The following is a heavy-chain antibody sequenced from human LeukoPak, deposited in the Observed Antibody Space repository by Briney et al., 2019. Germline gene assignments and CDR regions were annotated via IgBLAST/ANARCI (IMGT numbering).Heavy chain of an antibody. D-gene: IGHD2-2*01. CDR1: GYSLTSYW. V-gene: IGHV5-10-1*01. CDR2: IDPSDSYT. Sequence: KNGESLKISCKGSGYSLTSYWISWVRQMPGKGLEWMGRIDPSDSYTNYSPSFQGHVTISADKSITTAYLQWSSLKASDTAMYYCARLFDPGYCNSTNCYDYWGQGTLVTVSS. J-gene: IGHJ4*02. CDR3: ARLFDPGYCNSTNCYDY.